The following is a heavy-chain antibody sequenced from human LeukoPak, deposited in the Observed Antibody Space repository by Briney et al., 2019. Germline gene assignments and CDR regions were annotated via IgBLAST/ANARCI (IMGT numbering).Heavy chain of an antibody. CDR3: ASDSGRLDY. Sequence: PSETLSLTCTVSGGSISGYYCIWIRQPPGKGLEWVGYIYYSGSTSYNPSLRSRVTISVDTSKNQFSLKVSSVTAADTAVYYCASDSGRLDYWGQGTLVTVSS. CDR2: IYYSGST. D-gene: IGHD6-19*01. CDR1: GGSISGYY. V-gene: IGHV4-59*12. J-gene: IGHJ4*02.